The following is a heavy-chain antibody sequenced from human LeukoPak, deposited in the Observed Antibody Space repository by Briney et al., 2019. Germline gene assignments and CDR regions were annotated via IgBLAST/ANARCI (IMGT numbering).Heavy chain of an antibody. CDR3: ARLLTTAIRWAWYFDL. CDR2: VYPDGNT. J-gene: IGHJ2*01. Sequence: GGSLRLSCVASGLTVSSNYMSWVRQVPGRGLEWVSVVYPDGNTYYADSAKGGFAISTDISKNTLFLQMDSLRAEDTAVYYCARLLTTAIRWAWYFDLWGRGTLVTVSS. V-gene: IGHV3-66*04. D-gene: IGHD4-17*01. CDR1: GLTVSSNY.